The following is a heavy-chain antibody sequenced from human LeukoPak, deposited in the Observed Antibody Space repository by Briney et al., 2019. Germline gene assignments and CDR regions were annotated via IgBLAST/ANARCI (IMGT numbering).Heavy chain of an antibody. Sequence: ASVKVSCKASGYTFTSYDIKWVRQATGHGLEWMGWMNPNSGNTGYAQKFQGRVTMTRNTSISTAYMELSSLRSEDTAVYYCARGDLGATDYYGTDVWGQGTTVTVSS. D-gene: IGHD1-26*01. J-gene: IGHJ6*02. CDR3: ARGDLGATDYYGTDV. V-gene: IGHV1-8*01. CDR1: GYTFTSYD. CDR2: MNPNSGNT.